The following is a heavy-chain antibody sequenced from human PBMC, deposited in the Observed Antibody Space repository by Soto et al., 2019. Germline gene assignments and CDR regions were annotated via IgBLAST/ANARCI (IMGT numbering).Heavy chain of an antibody. CDR1: GGSFTSNNW. J-gene: IGHJ4*02. V-gene: IGHV4-4*02. CDR3: GSRDLGTGVDY. Sequence: PSETLSLTCAVSGGSFTSNNWWTKVRQPPGQGLEWVGEIYRTGSANCNASLKSRVTISVYKSENQFCLKVTSLTAADTAVYYRGSRDLGTGVDYWGQGTLVTVYS. D-gene: IGHD7-27*01. CDR2: IYRTGSA.